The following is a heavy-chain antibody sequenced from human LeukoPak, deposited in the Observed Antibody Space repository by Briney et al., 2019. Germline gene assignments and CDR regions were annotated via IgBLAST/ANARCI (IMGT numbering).Heavy chain of an antibody. D-gene: IGHD1-26*01. V-gene: IGHV4-34*01. CDR2: INESGST. CDR1: GGPFSHYY. CDR3: ASRIGRYLYYFGMDV. J-gene: IGHJ6*02. Sequence: SETLSLTCAVYGGPFSHYYWTWIRQPPGKGLEWIGEINESGSTNYDPSLKSRVTISVDTSKTHFSLNLTSVAAADTAVYYCASRIGRYLYYFGMDVWGQGTTVTVSS.